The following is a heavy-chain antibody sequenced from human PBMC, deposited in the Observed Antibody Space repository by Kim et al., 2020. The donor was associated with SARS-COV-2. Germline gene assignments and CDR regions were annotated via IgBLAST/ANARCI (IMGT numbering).Heavy chain of an antibody. CDR2: ISSGSSYI. CDR3: ARDPIGYCGSTSCHNYFDY. V-gene: IGHV3-21*01. Sequence: GGSLRLSCAASGFTFSSYNMNWVRQAPGKGLEWVSSISSGSSYIYYADSVKGRFTISRDNAKNSLYLQMNSLRAEDMAVYYCARDPIGYCGSTSCHNYFDYWGQGTLVTVSS. CDR1: GFTFSSYN. J-gene: IGHJ4*02. D-gene: IGHD2-2*02.